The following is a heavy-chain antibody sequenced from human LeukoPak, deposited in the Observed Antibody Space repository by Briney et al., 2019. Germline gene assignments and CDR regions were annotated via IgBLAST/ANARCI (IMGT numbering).Heavy chain of an antibody. CDR1: GFTFSSYA. CDR3: ARDPNGDYVGALDI. D-gene: IGHD4-17*01. CDR2: IRGSGGGT. J-gene: IGHJ3*02. V-gene: IGHV3-23*01. Sequence: GGSLRLSCAASGFTFSSYAMSWVRQAPGKGLEWVSAIRGSGGGTEYADSVRGRFTISRDNSKNTLYLQMNRLRAEDTAVYYCARDPNGDYVGALDILGQGTMVTVSS.